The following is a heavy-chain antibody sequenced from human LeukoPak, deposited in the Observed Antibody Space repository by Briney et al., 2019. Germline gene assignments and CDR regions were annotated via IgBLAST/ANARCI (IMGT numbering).Heavy chain of an antibody. J-gene: IGHJ4*02. CDR3: ANHDRIDNYPTYYFDY. CDR2: IKQDGSER. V-gene: IGHV3-7*02. D-gene: IGHD5-24*01. Sequence: PGGSLRLSCAGSGLTFCNYWMGWVRQAPGKGLEWVANIKQDGSERYYVDSVRGRFSISRDNAKNSLYLQMNSLRAEDTAVYYCANHDRIDNYPTYYFDYWGQGTLVTVSS. CDR1: GLTFCNYW.